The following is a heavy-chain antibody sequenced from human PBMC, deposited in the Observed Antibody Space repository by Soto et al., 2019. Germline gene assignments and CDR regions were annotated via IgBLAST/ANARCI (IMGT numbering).Heavy chain of an antibody. J-gene: IGHJ6*02. CDR3: ARVVMTTVPASYYSGMDV. CDR1: GGTFSSYA. CDR2: IIPFIGTA. V-gene: IGHV1-69*18. D-gene: IGHD4-4*01. Sequence: QVQLVQSGAEVKKPGSSVTVSCKASGGTFSSYAISWVRQAPGQGLEWMGRIIPFIGTATYAQKVQGRGTITADEPTSPAHLDMACLGSADTAVYYCARVVMTTVPASYYSGMDVWGQGTTVSFPS.